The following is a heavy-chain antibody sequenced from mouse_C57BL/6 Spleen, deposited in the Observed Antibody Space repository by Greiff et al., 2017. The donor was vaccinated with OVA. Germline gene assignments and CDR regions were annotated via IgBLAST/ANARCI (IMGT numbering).Heavy chain of an antibody. V-gene: IGHV5-9*01. J-gene: IGHJ3*01. CDR2: ISGGGGNT. D-gene: IGHD5-1*01. CDR3: ARRGNLPGFAY. Sequence: EVLLVESGGGLVKPGGSLKLSCAASGFTFSSYTMSWVRQTPEKRLEWVATISGGGGNTYYPDSVKGRFTISRDNAKNTLYLQMSRLRSEDTAVYCCARRGNLPGFAYWGQGTLVTVSA. CDR1: GFTFSSYT.